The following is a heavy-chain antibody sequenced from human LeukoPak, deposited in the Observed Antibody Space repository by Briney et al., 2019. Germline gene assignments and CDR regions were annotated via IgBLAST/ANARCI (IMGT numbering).Heavy chain of an antibody. J-gene: IGHJ4*02. V-gene: IGHV3-13*04. CDR1: GFTFSTYD. CDR3: ARGSYYDFWSGYYTPVRYFDY. Sequence: GGSLRLSCAASGFTFSTYDMHWVRQVTGKGLEWVSAIGAGEDTYYLGSVKGRFTISRENAKNSLYLQMNSLRAEDTAVYYCARGSYYDFWSGYYTPVRYFDYWGQGTLVTVSS. D-gene: IGHD3-3*01. CDR2: IGAGEDT.